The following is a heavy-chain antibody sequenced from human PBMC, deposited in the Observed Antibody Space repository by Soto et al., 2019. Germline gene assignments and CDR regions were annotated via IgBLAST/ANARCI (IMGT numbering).Heavy chain of an antibody. D-gene: IGHD3-16*01. CDR1: GGSMDGHY. CDR2: VYYSGST. J-gene: IGHJ4*02. V-gene: IGHV4-59*11. Sequence: PSETLSLTCSVSGGSMDGHYWNWIRQPPGKGLEWIGYVYYSGSTNYNPSLKSRVSISIDMSKNQFSLNLTSVTDADTAVYYCASVTFGGVVLAHRGQGTLVTVYS. CDR3: ASVTFGGVVLAH.